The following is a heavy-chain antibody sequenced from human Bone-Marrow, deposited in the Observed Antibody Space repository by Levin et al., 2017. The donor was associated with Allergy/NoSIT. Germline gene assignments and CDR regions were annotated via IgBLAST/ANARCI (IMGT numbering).Heavy chain of an antibody. V-gene: IGHV3-11*05. J-gene: IGHJ5*02. CDR2: ISSSSSYT. CDR1: GFTFSDYY. Sequence: KSGESLKISCAASGFTFSDYYMSWIRQAPGKGLEWVSYISSSSSYTNYADSVKGRFTISRDNAKNSLYLQMNSLRAEDTAVYYCAREVRGITMVRGVIITPSWFDPWGQGTLVTVSS. CDR3: AREVRGITMVRGVIITPSWFDP. D-gene: IGHD3-10*01.